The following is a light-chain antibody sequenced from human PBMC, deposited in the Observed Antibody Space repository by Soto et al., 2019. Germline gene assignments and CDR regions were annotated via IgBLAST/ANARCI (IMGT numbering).Light chain of an antibody. CDR2: KDS. V-gene: IGKV2-30*02. CDR1: QSLIHSDGNTY. J-gene: IGKJ1*01. Sequence: DVVMTQSPLSLPVTLGQPASISCRSSQSLIHSDGNTYLNWFQQRPGQSPRRIIYKDSDRGSGVPDCFSGSGSCTDFPLKISRVEAADVGVYYCMQGTHWPWTFGQGTEVEIK. CDR3: MQGTHWPWT.